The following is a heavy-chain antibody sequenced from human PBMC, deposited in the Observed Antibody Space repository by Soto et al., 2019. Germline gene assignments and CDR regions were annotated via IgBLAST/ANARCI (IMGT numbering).Heavy chain of an antibody. J-gene: IGHJ4*02. CDR1: GGSISSSSYY. Sequence: QLQLQESGPGLVKPSETLSLTCTVSGGSISSSSYYWGWIRQPPGKGLEWIGSIYYSGSTYYNPSRKSRVTISVDTSKNQFSLKLSSVTAADTAVYYCARGRGYSYGYDFDYWGQGTLVTVSS. D-gene: IGHD5-18*01. V-gene: IGHV4-39*01. CDR3: ARGRGYSYGYDFDY. CDR2: IYYSGST.